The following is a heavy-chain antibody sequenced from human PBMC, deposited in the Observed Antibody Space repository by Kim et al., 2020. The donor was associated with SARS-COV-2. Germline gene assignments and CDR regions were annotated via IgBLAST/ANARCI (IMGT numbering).Heavy chain of an antibody. D-gene: IGHD2-2*01. CDR3: ARDSKSLPD. J-gene: IGHJ4*02. V-gene: IGHV3-48*04. CDR2: ISSSSSTI. Sequence: GGSLRLSCAASGFTFNTYSLNWVRQAPGKGLEWISYISSSSSTIYYADSVKGRFTVSRDNAKNSLYLQMNSLRAEDTAVYYCARDSKSLPDWGQGTLVTV. CDR1: GFTFNTYS.